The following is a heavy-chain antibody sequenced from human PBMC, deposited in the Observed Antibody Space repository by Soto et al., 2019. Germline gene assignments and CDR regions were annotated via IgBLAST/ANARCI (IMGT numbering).Heavy chain of an antibody. V-gene: IGHV3-23*01. CDR1: GFSFSTYA. Sequence: EVQLLESGGGLVQPGGSLRLSCAASGFSFSTYAMSWVRQAPGKGLEWVSGISGNSGSTYYADSVKGRFTVPKDNSKNTVYLQMNSLRGDDTAVYYCAKVSVVVLAAGDWFDPWGQGTLVTVSS. J-gene: IGHJ5*02. CDR3: AKVSVVVLAAGDWFDP. D-gene: IGHD2-15*01. CDR2: ISGNSGST.